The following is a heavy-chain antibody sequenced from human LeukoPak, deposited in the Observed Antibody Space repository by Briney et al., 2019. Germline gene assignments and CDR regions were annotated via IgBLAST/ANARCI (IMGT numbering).Heavy chain of an antibody. V-gene: IGHV3-74*01. CDR3: AREVGGRWLQFFDY. J-gene: IGHJ4*02. CDR1: GFSFTTYW. D-gene: IGHD5-24*01. Sequence: GGSLRLSCAASGFSFTTYWMGWVRQAPGKGLVWVSRINSDGSSTSYADSVKGRFTISRDNAKNTLYLQMNSLRAEDTAVYYCAREVGGRWLQFFDYWGQGTLVTVSS. CDR2: INSDGSST.